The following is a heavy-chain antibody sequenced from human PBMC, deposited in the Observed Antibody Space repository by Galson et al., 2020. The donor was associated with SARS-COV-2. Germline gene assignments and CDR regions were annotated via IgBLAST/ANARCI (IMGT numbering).Heavy chain of an antibody. V-gene: IGHV3-53*01. CDR2: IYSGGST. D-gene: IGHD1-26*01. CDR1: GFTVSSNY. Sequence: GASLKISCAASGFTVSSNYMSWVRQAPGKGLEWVSIIYSGGSTYYADSVKGRFTISRDNSKNTLYLQMNSLRAEDTAVYYCARRVSSYRSYYYYYYMDVWGKGTTVTVSS. CDR3: ARRVSSYRSYYYYYYMDV. J-gene: IGHJ6*03.